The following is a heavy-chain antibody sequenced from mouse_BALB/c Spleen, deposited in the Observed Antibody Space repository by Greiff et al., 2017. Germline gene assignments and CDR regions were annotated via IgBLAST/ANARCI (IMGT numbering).Heavy chain of an antibody. CDR2: ISYSGST. Sequence: EVKVIESGPGLVKPSQSLSLTCTVTGYSITSDYAWNWIRQFPGNKLEWMGYISYSGSTSYNPSLKSRISITRDTSKNQFFLQLNSVTTEDTATYYCARCSYYGNYEAWFAYWGQGTLVTVSA. V-gene: IGHV3-2*02. CDR1: GYSITSDYA. CDR3: ARCSYYGNYEAWFAY. D-gene: IGHD2-10*01. J-gene: IGHJ3*01.